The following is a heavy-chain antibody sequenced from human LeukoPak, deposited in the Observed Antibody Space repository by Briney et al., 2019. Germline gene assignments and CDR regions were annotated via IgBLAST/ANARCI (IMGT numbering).Heavy chain of an antibody. V-gene: IGHV4-31*03. CDR3: SSGYSGYDPAVNGMDV. CDR1: GGSISSGGYY. Sequence: PSETLSLTCTVSGGSISSGGYYWSWIRQHPGKGLEWIGYIYYSGSTYYNPSLKSRVTISVDTSKNQFSLKLSSVTAADTAVYYCSSGYSGYDPAVNGMDVWGQGTTVTVSS. J-gene: IGHJ6*02. CDR2: IYYSGST. D-gene: IGHD5-12*01.